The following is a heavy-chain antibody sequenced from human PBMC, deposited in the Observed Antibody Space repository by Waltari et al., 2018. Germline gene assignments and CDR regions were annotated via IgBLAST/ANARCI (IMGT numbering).Heavy chain of an antibody. CDR2: IYYSGST. CDR1: GGSISSSSYY. V-gene: IGHV4-39*07. D-gene: IGHD6-13*01. CDR3: ARGQGSSWYFPSFDY. J-gene: IGHJ4*02. Sequence: QLQLQESGPGLVKPSETLSLTCTVSGGSISSSSYYWGWIRQPPGKGLEWIGSIYYSGSTYYNPSRKRRVTISVDTSKNQFSLKLSSVTAADTAVYYCARGQGSSWYFPSFDYWGQGTLVTVSS.